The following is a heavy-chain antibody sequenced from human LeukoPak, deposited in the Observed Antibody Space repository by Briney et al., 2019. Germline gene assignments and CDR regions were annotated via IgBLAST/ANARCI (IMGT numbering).Heavy chain of an antibody. Sequence: SETLSLTCAVYGGSFSGYYWSWIRQPPGKGLEWIGEINHSGSTNYNPSLKSRVTISVDTSKNQFSLKLSSVTAADTAVDYCARDKNYYGSGSYPAYFDYWGQGTLVTVSS. J-gene: IGHJ4*02. CDR1: GGSFSGYY. V-gene: IGHV4-34*01. CDR3: ARDKNYYGSGSYPAYFDY. CDR2: INHSGST. D-gene: IGHD3-10*01.